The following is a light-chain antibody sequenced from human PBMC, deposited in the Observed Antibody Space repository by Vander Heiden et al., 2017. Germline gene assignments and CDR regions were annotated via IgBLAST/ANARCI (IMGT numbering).Light chain of an antibody. J-gene: IGKJ4*01. CDR3: QQYNNWPLT. V-gene: IGKV3-15*01. Sequence: EIVMTQPPATLSVSPGERATLSCRASQSVSSNLAWYQQKPGKAPRLLINGASTRATGIPARFSGSGSGTEFTLTISSLQSEDFAVYYCQQYNNWPLTFGGGTKVEIK. CDR2: GAS. CDR1: QSVSSN.